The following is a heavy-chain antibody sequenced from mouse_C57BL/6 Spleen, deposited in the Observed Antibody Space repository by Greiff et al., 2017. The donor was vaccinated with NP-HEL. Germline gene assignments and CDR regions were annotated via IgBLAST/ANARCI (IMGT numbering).Heavy chain of an antibody. CDR2: IYPGDGDT. D-gene: IGHD1-1*01. J-gene: IGHJ2*01. CDR1: GYAFSSSW. V-gene: IGHV1-82*01. Sequence: VQLQQSGPELVKPGASVKISCKASGYAFSSSWMNWVKQRPGKGLEWIGRIYPGDGDTNYNGKFKGKATLTADKSSSTAYMQLSSLTSEDSAVYFCSSITTVVFDYWGQGTTLTVSS. CDR3: SSITTVVFDY.